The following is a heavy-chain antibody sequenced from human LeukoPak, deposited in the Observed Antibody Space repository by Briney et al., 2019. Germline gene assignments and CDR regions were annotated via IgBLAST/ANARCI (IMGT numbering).Heavy chain of an antibody. CDR1: GFIFGVYA. J-gene: IGHJ4*02. D-gene: IGHD2-21*01. V-gene: IGHV3-30*09. Sequence: PGGSLRLSCAASGFIFGVYAMHWVRQAPGKGLEWVAVISYDGSSKYYADSVKGRFAISRDNSKNTLYLQMNSLRAEDTAVYYCAKDGGLVVVGLFDYWGQGTLVTVSS. CDR2: ISYDGSSK. CDR3: AKDGGLVVVGLFDY.